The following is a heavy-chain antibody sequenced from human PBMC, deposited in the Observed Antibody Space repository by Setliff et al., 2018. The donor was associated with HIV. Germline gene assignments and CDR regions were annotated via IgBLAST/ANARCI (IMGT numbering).Heavy chain of an antibody. CDR2: IHDSGST. V-gene: IGHV4-59*01. Sequence: SETLSLTCTVSGDSISNDYWSWIRQPPGKGLEWIGYIHDSGSTNYNPSLKSRVTISVDTSKYHFSLRLTSVTAADTAVYYCARSSITMFIDYWGQGTLVTVSS. CDR3: ARSSITMFIDY. J-gene: IGHJ4*02. D-gene: IGHD3-10*02. CDR1: GDSISNDY.